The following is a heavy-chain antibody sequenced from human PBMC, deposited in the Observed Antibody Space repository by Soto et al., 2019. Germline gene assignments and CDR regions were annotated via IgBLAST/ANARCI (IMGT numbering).Heavy chain of an antibody. CDR3: AKDREAAGNYYYYYYGMDV. D-gene: IGHD6-13*01. V-gene: IGHV3-23*01. J-gene: IGHJ6*02. Sequence: EVQLLESGGGLVQPGGSLRLSCAASGFTFSSYAMSWVRQAPGKGLEWVSAISGSGGSTYYADSVKGRFTISRDNSKNTLYLQMNSLRAEDTAVYYCAKDREAAGNYYYYYYGMDVWGQGTTFTVSS. CDR1: GFTFSSYA. CDR2: ISGSGGST.